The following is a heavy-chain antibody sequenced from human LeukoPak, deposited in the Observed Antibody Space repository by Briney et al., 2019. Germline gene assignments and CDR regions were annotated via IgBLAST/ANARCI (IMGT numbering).Heavy chain of an antibody. Sequence: SETLSLPCTVSGGSISSYYWSWIRQPAGKGLEWIGRIYTSGSTNYNPSLKSRVTISVDTSKNQFSLKLSSVTAADTAVYYCARGRRFLEWLPYFDYWGQGTLVTVSS. V-gene: IGHV4-4*07. D-gene: IGHD3-3*01. J-gene: IGHJ4*02. CDR3: ARGRRFLEWLPYFDY. CDR1: GGSISSYY. CDR2: IYTSGST.